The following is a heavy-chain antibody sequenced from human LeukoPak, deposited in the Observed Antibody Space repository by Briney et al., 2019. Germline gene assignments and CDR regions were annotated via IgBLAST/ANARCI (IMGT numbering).Heavy chain of an antibody. J-gene: IGHJ6*03. CDR3: ATRDLSIASNCSSTSCSPGAPNYYYYMDV. CDR1: GGTFSSYA. V-gene: IGHV1-69*05. CDR2: IIPIFGTA. Sequence: SVKVSCKASGGTFSSYAISWVRQAPGQGLEWMGGIIPIFGTANYAQKFQGRVTITTDESTSTAYMELSSLRSEDTAVYYCATRDLSIASNCSSTSCSPGAPNYYYYMDVWGKGTTVTVSS. D-gene: IGHD2-2*01.